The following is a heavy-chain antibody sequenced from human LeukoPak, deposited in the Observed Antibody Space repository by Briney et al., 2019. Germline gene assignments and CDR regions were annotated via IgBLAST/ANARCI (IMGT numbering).Heavy chain of an antibody. CDR1: GGSISNNNW. D-gene: IGHD3-9*01. Sequence: SETLSLTCAVSGGSISNNNWWSWVRQPPGKGLEWIGEIYHSGSTNYNPSLKSRVTISVDKSKNQFSLKLSSVTAADTAVYYCASRKVYDIFTGYDYWGQGTLVTVSS. CDR3: ASRKVYDIFTGYDY. J-gene: IGHJ4*02. CDR2: IYHSGST. V-gene: IGHV4-4*02.